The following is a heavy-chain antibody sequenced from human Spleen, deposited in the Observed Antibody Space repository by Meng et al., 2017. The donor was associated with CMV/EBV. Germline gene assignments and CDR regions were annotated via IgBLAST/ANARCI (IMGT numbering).Heavy chain of an antibody. J-gene: IGHJ6*02. CDR3: ARDSGAGSYQPYYYGLDV. CDR2: ISSSGTYI. Sequence: WVRQAPGKGLEWVSSISSSGTYIYHADSVRGRFTISRDDAENSLYLQMSSLRVEDTAVYYCARDSGAGSYQPYYYGLDVWGQGTTVTVSS. V-gene: IGHV3-21*01. D-gene: IGHD3-10*01.